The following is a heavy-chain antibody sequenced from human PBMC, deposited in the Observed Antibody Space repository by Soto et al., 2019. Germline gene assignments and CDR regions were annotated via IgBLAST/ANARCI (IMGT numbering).Heavy chain of an antibody. D-gene: IGHD3-22*01. CDR2: ISSSGDIT. Sequence: QVQLVESGGGLVKPGGSLRLSCAASGFTFSDYYMSWIRQAPGKGLEWVSYISSSGDITYYADSVKGRVTISRDNAKNSLYLQKHNLRAEDTAVYYCARDLGYYDSSGYFDYWGQGTLITVSS. CDR3: ARDLGYYDSSGYFDY. CDR1: GFTFSDYY. J-gene: IGHJ4*02. V-gene: IGHV3-11*01.